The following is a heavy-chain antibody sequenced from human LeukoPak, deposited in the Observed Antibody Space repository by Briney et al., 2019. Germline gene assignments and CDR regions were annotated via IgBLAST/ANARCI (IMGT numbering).Heavy chain of an antibody. J-gene: IGHJ4*02. Sequence: GASVKVSCKASGGTFSSYAINWVRQAPGQGLEWMGGIIPIFGTANYAQKFQGRVTITADESTSTAYMELSSLRSEDTAVYYCARGTNGDYPFFDYWGQGTLVTVSS. CDR1: GGTFSSYA. CDR3: ARGTNGDYPFFDY. CDR2: IIPIFGTA. D-gene: IGHD4-17*01. V-gene: IGHV1-69*01.